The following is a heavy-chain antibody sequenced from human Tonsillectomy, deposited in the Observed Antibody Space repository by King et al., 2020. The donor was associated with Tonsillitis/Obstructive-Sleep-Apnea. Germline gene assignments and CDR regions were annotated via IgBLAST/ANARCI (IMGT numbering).Heavy chain of an antibody. V-gene: IGHV5-51*01. J-gene: IGHJ4*02. CDR1: GYSFTSYW. Sequence: GQLVQSGAEVKKPGESLKISCKGSGYSFTSYWIGWVRQMPGRGLEWMGIIYPGDSDTRYTPSFQGQVTISADKSTSTAYLQWSSLKASDTAMYYCASQISGATVGGGFDYWGQGTLVTVSS. D-gene: IGHD1-26*01. CDR2: IYPGDSDT. CDR3: ASQISGATVGGGFDY.